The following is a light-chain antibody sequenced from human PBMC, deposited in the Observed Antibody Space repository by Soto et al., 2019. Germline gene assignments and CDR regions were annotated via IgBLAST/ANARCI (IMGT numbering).Light chain of an antibody. CDR2: WAS. CDR3: HQYYLNPT. J-gene: IGKJ1*01. V-gene: IGKV4-1*01. Sequence: DIVMTQSPDSLAVSLGERATINCKSSQSVLNSSNNKYCLAWYQQKPGQPPKLLIYWASTRESGVPERFSGSGSGTDFALPISSLQAEDLAVYFCHQYYLNPTFGQGTKVEIK. CDR1: QSVLNSSNNKYC.